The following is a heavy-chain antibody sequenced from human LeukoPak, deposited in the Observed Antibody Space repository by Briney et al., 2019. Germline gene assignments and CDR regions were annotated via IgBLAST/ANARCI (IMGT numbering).Heavy chain of an antibody. V-gene: IGHV4-59*08. CDR1: GGSISSYY. J-gene: IGHJ4*02. Sequence: SETLSFTCTVSGGSISSYYWSWIRQPPGKGLEWIGYIYYSGSTNYNPSLKSRVTISVDTSKNQFSLKLSSVTAADTAVYYCARHEGYSYGRALGYWGQGTLVTVSS. CDR3: ARHEGYSYGRALGY. CDR2: IYYSGST. D-gene: IGHD5-18*01.